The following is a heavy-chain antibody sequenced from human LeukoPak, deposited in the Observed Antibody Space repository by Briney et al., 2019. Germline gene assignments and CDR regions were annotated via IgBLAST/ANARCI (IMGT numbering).Heavy chain of an antibody. J-gene: IGHJ4*02. D-gene: IGHD3-16*01. Sequence: PGGSLRLSCAASGFTFSSYGMHWVRQAPGKGLEWVAVISYDGSNKYYADSVKGRFTISRDNSKNTLYLQMNSLRAEDTAVYYCAKGGRGRSKNLNLGELLFVDYWGQGTLVTVSS. CDR1: GFTFSSYG. CDR2: ISYDGSNK. V-gene: IGHV3-30*18. CDR3: AKGGRGRSKNLNLGELLFVDY.